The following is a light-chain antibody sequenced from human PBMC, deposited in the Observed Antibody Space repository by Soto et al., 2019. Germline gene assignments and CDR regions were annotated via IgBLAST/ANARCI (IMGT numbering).Light chain of an antibody. CDR3: QQSDISSLT. CDR1: QSVSSSF. V-gene: IGKV3-20*01. CDR2: GAS. Sequence: EIVLTQSPGTLSLSPGERATLSCRASQSVSSSFLAWYQQKPGQAPRLLIYGASSRATGIPDRFSGSGSGTDFTLTISRLEPEDVAVYYCQQSDISSLTFGGGTKVEIK. J-gene: IGKJ4*01.